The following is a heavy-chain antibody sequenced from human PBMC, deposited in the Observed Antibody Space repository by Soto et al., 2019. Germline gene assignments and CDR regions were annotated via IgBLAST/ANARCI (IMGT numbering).Heavy chain of an antibody. Sequence: QVQLVESGGGVVQPGRSLRLSCAASGFTFSSYGMHWVRQAPGKGLEWVAVIWYDGSNKYYADSVKGRFTISRDNSKNTLYLQMNSLRAEDTAVYYCAREVPEDYGDYVGWFDPRGQGTLVTVSS. V-gene: IGHV3-33*01. CDR2: IWYDGSNK. CDR3: AREVPEDYGDYVGWFDP. D-gene: IGHD4-17*01. J-gene: IGHJ5*02. CDR1: GFTFSSYG.